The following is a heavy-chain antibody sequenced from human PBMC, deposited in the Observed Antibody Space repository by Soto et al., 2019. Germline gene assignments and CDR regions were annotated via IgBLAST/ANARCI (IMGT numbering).Heavy chain of an antibody. CDR2: ISYDGSNK. CDR1: GFTFSSYG. Sequence: QVQLVESGGGVVQPGRSLRLSCAASGFTFSSYGMHWVRQAPGKGLEWVAVISYDGSNKYYADSVKGRFTISRDNSKNTLYLQMNSLRAEDTAVYYCAKGVPTHNRANWFDPWGQGTLVTVSS. J-gene: IGHJ5*02. V-gene: IGHV3-30*18. D-gene: IGHD1-1*01. CDR3: AKGVPTHNRANWFDP.